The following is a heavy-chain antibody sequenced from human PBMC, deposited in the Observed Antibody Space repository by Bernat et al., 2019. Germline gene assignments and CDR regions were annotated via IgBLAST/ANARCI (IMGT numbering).Heavy chain of an antibody. J-gene: IGHJ6*02. Sequence: QVQLVQSGAEVKKPGSSVKVSCKASGYTFSAYYIHWVRQAPGQGLEWMGWIDPNSGDINYAQKFQGWVTMTRDTGMSTVYLELSADDTAIYYCGRDPRGWIAGTGTYYFGMDVWGQGTTVTVSS. CDR2: IDPNSGDI. CDR3: GRDPRGWIAGTGTYYFGMDV. CDR1: GYTFSAYY. D-gene: IGHD1-1*01. V-gene: IGHV1-2*04.